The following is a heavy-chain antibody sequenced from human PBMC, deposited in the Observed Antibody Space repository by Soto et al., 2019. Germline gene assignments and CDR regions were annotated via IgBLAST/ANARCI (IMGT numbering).Heavy chain of an antibody. CDR1: GGTFSSYA. CDR2: IIPIFGTA. D-gene: IGHD3-22*01. Sequence: GASVKVSCKASGGTFSSYAISWVRQAPGQGLEWMGGIIPIFGTANYAQKFQGRVTITADESTSTAYMELSSLRSEDTAVYYCAREIDLRLLNWFDPWGQGTLVTVSS. J-gene: IGHJ5*02. CDR3: AREIDLRLLNWFDP. V-gene: IGHV1-69*13.